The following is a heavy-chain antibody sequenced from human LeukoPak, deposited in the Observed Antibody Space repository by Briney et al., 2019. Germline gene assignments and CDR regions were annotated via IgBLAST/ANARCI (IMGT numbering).Heavy chain of an antibody. J-gene: IGHJ4*02. Sequence: GGSLRLSCSASGFTFSNFPMHWVCQAPGKGLEYVSAISTDGGSTYYADSVKGRFTISRDNSKNTLYLQMSSLRAEDTAVYYCVKAIFFGSGSYYGYWGQGTLVTVSS. CDR1: GFTFSNFP. V-gene: IGHV3-64D*09. CDR2: ISTDGGST. CDR3: VKAIFFGSGSYYGY. D-gene: IGHD3-22*01.